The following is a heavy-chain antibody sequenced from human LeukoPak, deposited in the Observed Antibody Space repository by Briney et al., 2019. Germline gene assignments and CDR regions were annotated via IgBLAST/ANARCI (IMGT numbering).Heavy chain of an antibody. CDR3: ARRAPTRYFDY. D-gene: IGHD5-24*01. V-gene: IGHV3-74*01. CDR1: GFTFSSYW. CDR2: INNGGSTT. Sequence: GGSLRLSCAASGFTFSSYWMHWARQAPGKGLVWVSAINNGGSTTAYADSVKGRFTISRDNAKNTLYLQMNSLRAEDTAVYHCARRAPTRYFDYWGQGTLVTVSS. J-gene: IGHJ4*02.